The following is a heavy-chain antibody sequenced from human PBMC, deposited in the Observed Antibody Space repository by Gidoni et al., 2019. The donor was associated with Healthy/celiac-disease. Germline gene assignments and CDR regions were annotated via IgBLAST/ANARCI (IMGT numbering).Heavy chain of an antibody. V-gene: IGHV4-39*01. CDR3: ARRIRYYGEENAFDI. J-gene: IGHJ3*02. D-gene: IGHD4-17*01. CDR1: GGSIRSSSYY. Sequence: QLQLQESGPGLVKPSETLSLTCTVSGGSIRSSSYYWGWIRQPPGKGLEWIGSIYYSGSTYYNPSLKSRVTISVDTSKNQFSLKLSSVTAADTAVYYCARRIRYYGEENAFDIWGQGTMVTVSS. CDR2: IYYSGST.